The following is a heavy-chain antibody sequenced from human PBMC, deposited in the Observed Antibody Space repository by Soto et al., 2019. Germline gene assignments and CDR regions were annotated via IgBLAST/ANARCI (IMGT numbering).Heavy chain of an antibody. CDR3: ARRYGSSFDY. D-gene: IGHD6-13*01. Sequence: QVQLQESGPGLVKPSETLSLTCTVSGGSISSYYWSWIRQPPGKGLEWIGYIYYSGSTNYNPSLKTRVTISVDTSKNQCSLKLSSVTAADTAAYYCARRYGSSFDYWGQGTLVTVSS. CDR1: GGSISSYY. CDR2: IYYSGST. V-gene: IGHV4-59*08. J-gene: IGHJ4*02.